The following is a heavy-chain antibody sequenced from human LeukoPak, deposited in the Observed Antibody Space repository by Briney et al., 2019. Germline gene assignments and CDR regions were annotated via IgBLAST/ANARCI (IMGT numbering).Heavy chain of an antibody. V-gene: IGHV4-59*05. J-gene: IGHJ4*02. CDR3: ARDIAMEYFDY. D-gene: IGHD5-18*01. CDR2: LYYSGST. Sequence: GSLRLSCAASGFTFSSYSMNWVRQTPGKGLEWIGSLYYSGSTYYNPSLKSRVTISGDTSKNQFSLKLRSVTAADTAVYYCARDIAMEYFDYWGQGTLVTVSS. CDR1: GFTFSSYSMN.